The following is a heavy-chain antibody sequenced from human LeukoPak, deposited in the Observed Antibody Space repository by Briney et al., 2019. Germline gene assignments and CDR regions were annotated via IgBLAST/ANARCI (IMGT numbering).Heavy chain of an antibody. J-gene: IGHJ4*02. Sequence: SGTLSLTCIVSGDSISGYFWTWIRQPPGKELEWIGYISNSYSNSYKTGSTSYSPSLKSRVSVSADTARSRVSLQLTSVTAADTAVYYCARGRGGFWTVLDSWGQGTLVTVSS. CDR2: ISNSYSNSYKTGST. D-gene: IGHD3/OR15-3a*01. CDR1: GDSISGYF. V-gene: IGHV4-59*01. CDR3: ARGRGGFWTVLDS.